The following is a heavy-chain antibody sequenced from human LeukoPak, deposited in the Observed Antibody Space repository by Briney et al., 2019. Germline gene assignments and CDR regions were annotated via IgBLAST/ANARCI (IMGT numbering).Heavy chain of an antibody. CDR2: ISGSGGST. Sequence: GGSLRLSCAASGFTFSSYAMSWVRQAPGKGLEWVSAISGSGGSTYYADSVKGRFTISRDNSKNTLYLQMNSLRAEGTAVYYCANLVGATGAPFDYWGQGTLVTVSS. CDR1: GFTFSSYA. V-gene: IGHV3-23*01. D-gene: IGHD1-26*01. CDR3: ANLVGATGAPFDY. J-gene: IGHJ4*02.